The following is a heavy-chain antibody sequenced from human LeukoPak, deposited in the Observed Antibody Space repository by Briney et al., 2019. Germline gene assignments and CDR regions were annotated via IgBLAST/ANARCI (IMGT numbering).Heavy chain of an antibody. Sequence: PGGSLRLSCAASGFTFTNAWMNWVRQAPGKGLEWVGRIKSKADGETIDYAAPVKGRFTFSRDDSKNMLYLQMNSLRVEDTAVYYCAREARDLRNGVDYWGQGTLVTVSS. CDR3: AREARDLRNGVDY. CDR2: IKSKADGETI. D-gene: IGHD2-8*01. CDR1: GFTFTNAW. J-gene: IGHJ4*02. V-gene: IGHV3-15*07.